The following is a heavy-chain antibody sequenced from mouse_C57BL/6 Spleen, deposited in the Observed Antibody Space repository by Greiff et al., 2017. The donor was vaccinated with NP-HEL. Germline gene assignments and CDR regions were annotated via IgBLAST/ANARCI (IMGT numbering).Heavy chain of an antibody. CDR2: IDPSDSET. Sequence: QLQLQQPGAELVRPGSSVKLSCKASGYTFTSYWMHWVKQRPIQGLEWIGNIDPSDSETHYNQKFKDKATLTVDKSSSTAYMQLSSLTSEDSAVYYCARDSNWYFDVWGTGTTVTVSS. V-gene: IGHV1-52*01. CDR3: ARDSNWYFDV. D-gene: IGHD2-5*01. CDR1: GYTFTSYW. J-gene: IGHJ1*03.